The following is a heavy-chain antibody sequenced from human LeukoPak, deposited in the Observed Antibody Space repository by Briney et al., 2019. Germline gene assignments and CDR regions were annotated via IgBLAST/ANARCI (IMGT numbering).Heavy chain of an antibody. Sequence: GGSLKISCKGSGFIFTSYWIGWVRQMPGKGLEWMGIIYPGDSDTRYSPSFQGQVTISADKSISTAYLQWSSLKASDTAMYYCARQGHSDFWSGYYVYWGQGTLVTVSS. D-gene: IGHD3-3*01. CDR2: IYPGDSDT. J-gene: IGHJ4*02. V-gene: IGHV5-51*01. CDR1: GFIFTSYW. CDR3: ARQGHSDFWSGYYVY.